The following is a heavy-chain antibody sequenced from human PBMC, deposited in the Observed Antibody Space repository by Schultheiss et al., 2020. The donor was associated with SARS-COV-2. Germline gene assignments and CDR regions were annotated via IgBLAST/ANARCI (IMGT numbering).Heavy chain of an antibody. Sequence: GESLKISCKGSGYSFTRYWIGWVRQMPGKGLEWMGIIYPGDSDTRYSPSFQGQVTISADKSISTAYLQWSSLKASDTAMYYCARGGLYCSGGSCSDYWGQGTLVTVSS. D-gene: IGHD2-15*01. J-gene: IGHJ4*02. CDR1: GYSFTRYW. V-gene: IGHV5-51*01. CDR3: ARGGLYCSGGSCSDY. CDR2: IYPGDSDT.